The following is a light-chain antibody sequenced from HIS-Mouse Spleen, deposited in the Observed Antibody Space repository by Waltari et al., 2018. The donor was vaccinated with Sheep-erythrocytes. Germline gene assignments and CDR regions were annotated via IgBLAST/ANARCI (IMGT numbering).Light chain of an antibody. CDR1: SSDVGSYNL. Sequence: QSALTQPASVSGSPGQSITISCTGTSSDVGSYNLFPWYQQHPGKPPKLMIYEGSKRPSGVSNRFSGSKSGNTASLTISGLQAEDEADYYCCSYAGSSTPWVFGGGTKLTVL. V-gene: IGLV2-23*01. J-gene: IGLJ3*02. CDR3: CSYAGSSTPWV. CDR2: EGS.